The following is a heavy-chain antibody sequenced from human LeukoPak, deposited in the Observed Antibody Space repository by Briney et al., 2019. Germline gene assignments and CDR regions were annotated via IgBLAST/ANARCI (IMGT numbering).Heavy chain of an antibody. D-gene: IGHD5-18*01. J-gene: IGHJ4*02. CDR1: GFTFSSYS. CDR2: ISSSSSYI. CDR3: ACLPWIQLWPYYFDY. V-gene: IGHV3-21*01. Sequence: PGGSLRLSCAASGFTFSSYSMNWVRQAPGKGLEWVSSISSSSSYIYYADSVKGRFTISRDNAKNSLYLQMNSLRAEDTAVYYCACLPWIQLWPYYFDYWGQGTLVTVSS.